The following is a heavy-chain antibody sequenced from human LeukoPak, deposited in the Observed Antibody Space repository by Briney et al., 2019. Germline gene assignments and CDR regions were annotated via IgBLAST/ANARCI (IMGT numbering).Heavy chain of an antibody. CDR3: AKAPGSYYQMEYFQH. CDR1: GFTLSSYA. D-gene: IGHD3-10*01. CDR2: ISGSGGST. J-gene: IGHJ1*01. V-gene: IGHV3-23*01. Sequence: PGGSLRLSCAASGFTLSSYAMSWVRQAPGKGLEWVSAISGSGGSTYYADSVKGQFTISRDNSKNTLYLQMNSLRAEDTAVYYCAKAPGSYYQMEYFQHWGQGTLVTVSS.